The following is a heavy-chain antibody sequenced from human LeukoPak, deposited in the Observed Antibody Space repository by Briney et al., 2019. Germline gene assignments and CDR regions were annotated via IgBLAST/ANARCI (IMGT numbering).Heavy chain of an antibody. V-gene: IGHV3-53*01. CDR2: IYSGDNT. CDR1: GFTVSSTY. D-gene: IGHD6-13*01. Sequence: GGSLRLSCAASGFTVSSTYMGWVRQAPGKGLEWVSVIYSGDNTYYPDSVKGRFTISRDNSRNTMGLQMNSLRAEDTAVYYCARCDSSSWYGIDYWGQGTLVTVSS. CDR3: ARCDSSSWYGIDY. J-gene: IGHJ4*02.